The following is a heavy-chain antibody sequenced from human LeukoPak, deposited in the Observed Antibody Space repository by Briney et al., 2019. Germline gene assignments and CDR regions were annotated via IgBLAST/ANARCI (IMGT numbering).Heavy chain of an antibody. CDR2: INSDGSST. CDR3: ASSGPYCSGGSCGADY. D-gene: IGHD2-15*01. CDR1: GFTFSSYW. V-gene: IGHV3-74*01. J-gene: IGHJ4*02. Sequence: GGSLRLSCAASGFTFSSYWMHWVRQAPGKGRVWDSRINSDGSSTSYADSVKGRFTISRDNAKNTLYLQMNSLRAEDTAVYYCASSGPYCSGGSCGADYWGQGTLVTVSS.